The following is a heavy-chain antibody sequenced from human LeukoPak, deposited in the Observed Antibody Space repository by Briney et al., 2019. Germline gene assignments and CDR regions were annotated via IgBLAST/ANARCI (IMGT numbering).Heavy chain of an antibody. Sequence: GASVKVSCKASGYTFTSYYMHWVRQAPGQGLEWMGWISAYNGNTNYAQKLQGRVTMTTDTSTSTAYMKLRSLRSDDTAVYHCARESRYSSSWSDYWGQGTLVTVSS. D-gene: IGHD6-13*01. J-gene: IGHJ4*02. CDR3: ARESRYSSSWSDY. CDR1: GYTFTSYY. CDR2: ISAYNGNT. V-gene: IGHV1-18*04.